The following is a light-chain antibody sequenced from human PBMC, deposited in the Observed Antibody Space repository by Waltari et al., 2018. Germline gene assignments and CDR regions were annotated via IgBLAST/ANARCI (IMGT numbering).Light chain of an antibody. CDR3: QQRSNWSLT. CDR1: QSVSSY. V-gene: IGKV3-11*01. J-gene: IGKJ4*01. CDR2: DAS. Sequence: EIVLTHSPATLPLSPGERATLSCRASQSVSSYLAWYQQKPGQAPRLLIYDASNRATGIPARFSGSGSGTDFTLTISSLEPEDFAVYYCQQRSNWSLTFGGGTKVEIK.